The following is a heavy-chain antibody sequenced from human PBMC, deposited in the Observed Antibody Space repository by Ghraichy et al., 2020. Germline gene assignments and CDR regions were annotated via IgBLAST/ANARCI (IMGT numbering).Heavy chain of an antibody. CDR1: GGSISTSSHY. Sequence: SETLSLTCTVSGGSISTSSHYWGWIRQPPGKGLEWIANMYYNGSTFYNPSLKSRVAILVDTSKNQFSLKLSSVTAADTAVYYCARDMYSSGWYPSWYFDLWGRGTLITVSS. V-gene: IGHV4-39*01. CDR3: ARDMYSSGWYPSWYFDL. D-gene: IGHD6-13*01. CDR2: MYYNGST. J-gene: IGHJ2*01.